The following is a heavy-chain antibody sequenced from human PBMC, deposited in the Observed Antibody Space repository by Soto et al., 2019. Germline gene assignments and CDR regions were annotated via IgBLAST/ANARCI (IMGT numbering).Heavy chain of an antibody. CDR3: ARVPLRYSSSHNFDS. J-gene: IGHJ4*02. Sequence: SDTLSLTCSVSGASVSSGSFYWSWIRQPPGKGLEWIGFIYNNETFNYNPSLKSRVTLSVDTSKHQFSLKLSSVTAADTAVYYCARVPLRYSSSHNFDSWGQGALVTVSS. CDR1: GASVSSGSFY. CDR2: IYNNETF. D-gene: IGHD6-19*01. V-gene: IGHV4-61*01.